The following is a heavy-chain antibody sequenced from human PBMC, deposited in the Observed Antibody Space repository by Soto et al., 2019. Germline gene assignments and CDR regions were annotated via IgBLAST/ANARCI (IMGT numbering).Heavy chain of an antibody. J-gene: IGHJ6*02. CDR2: ISAYNGNT. CDR3: ARDGVTIFGVVIKYYYYGMDV. D-gene: IGHD3-3*01. Sequence: ASVKVSCKASGYTFTSYGISWVRQAPGQGLEWMGWISAYNGNTNYAQKLQGRVTMTTDTSTSTAYMELRSLRSDDMAVYYCARDGVTIFGVVIKYYYYGMDVWGQGTTVTVSS. CDR1: GYTFTSYG. V-gene: IGHV1-18*03.